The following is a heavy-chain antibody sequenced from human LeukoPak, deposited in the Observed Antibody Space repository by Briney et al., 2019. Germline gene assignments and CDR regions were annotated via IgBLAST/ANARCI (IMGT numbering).Heavy chain of an antibody. D-gene: IGHD4-17*01. CDR3: AKDLGPDYGDNVVEGHAFDI. CDR1: GFTFSSYA. V-gene: IGHV3-23*01. Sequence: PGGSLRLSCAASGFTFSSYAMSWVRQAPGKGLEWVSAISGSGGSTYYADSVKGRFTISRDNSKNTLYLQMNSLRAEDTAVYYCAKDLGPDYGDNVVEGHAFDIWGQGTMVTVPS. J-gene: IGHJ3*02. CDR2: ISGSGGST.